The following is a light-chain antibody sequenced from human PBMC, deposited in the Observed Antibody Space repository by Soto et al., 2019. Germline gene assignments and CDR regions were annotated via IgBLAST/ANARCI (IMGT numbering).Light chain of an antibody. Sequence: QSVLTQPPSVSAAPGQRVTISCSGSSSSIGSNSVSWYQQIPGTPPRLLIYDDNQRPSGIPDRFSASKSGTSATLGITGLQTGDEADYYCGSWDTSLSAGRAVFGGGTKVTVL. CDR2: DDN. V-gene: IGLV1-51*01. CDR3: GSWDTSLSAGRAV. CDR1: SSSIGSNS. J-gene: IGLJ3*02.